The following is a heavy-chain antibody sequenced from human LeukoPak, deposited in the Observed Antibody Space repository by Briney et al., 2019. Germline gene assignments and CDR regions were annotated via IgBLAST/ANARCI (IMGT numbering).Heavy chain of an antibody. CDR3: AFSGGGGFDV. CDR1: GYTFTSYC. V-gene: IGHV5-51*01. Sequence: GESLKISCKGSGYTFTSYCIAWVRQMPGKGLEWMGIIHPGDSKTTYSPSFQGQVTISADKSSTSAYLQWSSLKASDTAMYYCAFSGGGGFDVWGQGTVVSVSS. CDR2: IHPGDSKT. J-gene: IGHJ3*01. D-gene: IGHD3-16*01.